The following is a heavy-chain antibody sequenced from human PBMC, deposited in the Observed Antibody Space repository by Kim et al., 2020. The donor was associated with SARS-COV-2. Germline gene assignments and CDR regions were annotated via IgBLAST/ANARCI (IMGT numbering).Heavy chain of an antibody. Sequence: GGSLRLSCAASGFTFSNYGIHWVRQAPGKGLEWVGVTSFDGSNKYYADSVKGRFTISRDNSKKTVFLQMNSLRAEDTALYYCAKDCYVSGTYYNHTYYYGMDVWGQGTTVTVSS. V-gene: IGHV3-30*18. CDR1: GFTFSNYG. CDR3: AKDCYVSGTYYNHTYYYGMDV. D-gene: IGHD3-10*01. J-gene: IGHJ6*02. CDR2: TSFDGSNK.